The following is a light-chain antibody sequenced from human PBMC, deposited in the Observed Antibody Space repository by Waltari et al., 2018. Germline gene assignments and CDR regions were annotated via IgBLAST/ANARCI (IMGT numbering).Light chain of an antibody. Sequence: EIIMTQSPGTLSVSPGEVATLSCRASESVGTKLAWYQQKPGQAPRLLLYAASTWATGIPARFSGRGSGTEFTLTIASLQSEDFAVYYCQQYKTWPTFGQGTKVEI. CDR1: ESVGTK. J-gene: IGKJ1*01. CDR3: QQYKTWPT. V-gene: IGKV3-15*01. CDR2: AAS.